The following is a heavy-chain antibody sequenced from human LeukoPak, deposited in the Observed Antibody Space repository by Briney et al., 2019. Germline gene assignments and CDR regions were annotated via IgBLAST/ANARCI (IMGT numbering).Heavy chain of an antibody. J-gene: IGHJ4*02. CDR2: ISSSGSTV. CDR3: ARATQTVTTKFYYFDY. CDR1: GFTLSDYY. Sequence: GSLRLSCAAPGFTLSDYYMSWIRQAPGKGLEWVSYISSSGSTVYYADSVKGRFTISRDNAKNSLYLQMNSLRAEDTAVYYCARATQTVTTKFYYFDYWGQGTLVTVSS. D-gene: IGHD4-17*01. V-gene: IGHV3-11*01.